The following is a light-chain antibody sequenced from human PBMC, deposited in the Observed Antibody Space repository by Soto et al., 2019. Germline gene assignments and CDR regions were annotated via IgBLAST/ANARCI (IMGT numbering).Light chain of an antibody. CDR2: GAS. CDR3: QQYGSSPRT. Sequence: EIVLTQSPGTLSLSPGERATLSCRASQSVSSSYLAWYQQKPGQARSLLFYGASSRATGIPGRFGRSGSRKDITLTISRLEAEDFAVYYCQQYGSSPRTFGQGTKVEIK. J-gene: IGKJ1*01. CDR1: QSVSSSY. V-gene: IGKV3-20*01.